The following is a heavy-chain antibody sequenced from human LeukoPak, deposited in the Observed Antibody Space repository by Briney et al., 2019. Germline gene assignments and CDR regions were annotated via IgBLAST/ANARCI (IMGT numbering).Heavy chain of an antibody. CDR1: GYTFTSYG. V-gene: IGHV1-18*01. J-gene: IGHJ4*02. D-gene: IGHD1-14*01. CDR2: ISAYNGNT. CDR3: ARESGSGGTTWAADY. Sequence: ASVKVSCKASGYTFTSYGISWVRQAPGQGLEWMGWISAYNGNTNYAQKFQGRVTITADESTSTAYMELSSLRSEDTAVYYCARESGSGGTTWAADYWGQGTLVTVSS.